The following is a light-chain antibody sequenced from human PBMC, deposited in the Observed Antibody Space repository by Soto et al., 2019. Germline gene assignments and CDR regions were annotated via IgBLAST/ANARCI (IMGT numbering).Light chain of an antibody. Sequence: QSALTQPASVSGSPGQSITISCTGTSSDVGGYNYVSWYQHHPGKAPKLIIYEVSNRPSGVSNRFSGSKSGNTASLTISGLQAEDEADYYCNSYTSKSTGVFGTGPKLTVL. CDR2: EVS. CDR3: NSYTSKSTGV. CDR1: SSDVGGYNY. V-gene: IGLV2-14*01. J-gene: IGLJ1*01.